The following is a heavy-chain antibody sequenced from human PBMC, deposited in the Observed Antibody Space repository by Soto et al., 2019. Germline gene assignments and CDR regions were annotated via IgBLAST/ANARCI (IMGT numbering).Heavy chain of an antibody. CDR1: GYTFTSYD. V-gene: IGHV1-8*02. J-gene: IGHJ6*02. Sequence: QVQLVQSGAEVKKPGASVKVSCKASGYTFTSYDITWVRQAPGQGLEWMGWMNPNSGNTVYAQKFQGRGTMTRNTGIITAYMELISLRAVDTTFYYCAREKASDGMDVWGQATTVPVSS. CDR2: MNPNSGNT. CDR3: AREKASDGMDV.